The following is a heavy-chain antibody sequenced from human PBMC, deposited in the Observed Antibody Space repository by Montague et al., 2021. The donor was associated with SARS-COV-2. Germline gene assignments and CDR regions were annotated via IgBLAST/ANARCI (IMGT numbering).Heavy chain of an antibody. CDR2: ISGSSSYI. CDR1: GFTFSSYW. CDR3: ARDLPSFFLGIAVAGPFDP. V-gene: IGHV3-21*01. D-gene: IGHD6-19*01. J-gene: IGHJ5*02. Sequence: SLRLSCAASGFTFSSYWMHWVRQAPGKGLEWVSSISGSSSYIYYADSVKGRFTISRDNAKNSLYLQMNSLRAEDTAVYYCARDLPSFFLGIAVAGPFDPWGQGTLVTVSS.